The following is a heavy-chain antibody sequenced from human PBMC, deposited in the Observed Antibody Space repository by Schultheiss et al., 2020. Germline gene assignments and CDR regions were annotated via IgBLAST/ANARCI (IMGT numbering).Heavy chain of an antibody. V-gene: IGHV3-66*01. Sequence: SCVGSGFIVSSNYMSWVRQAPGKGLEWVSVIHSGGSTYYADSVKGRFTISRDNSKNTLFLQMNSLRAEDTAVYYCARDAALGSGWYGGFDYWGQGTLVTVSS. CDR3: ARDAALGSGWYGGFDY. CDR1: GFIVSSNY. J-gene: IGHJ4*02. D-gene: IGHD6-19*01. CDR2: IHSGGST.